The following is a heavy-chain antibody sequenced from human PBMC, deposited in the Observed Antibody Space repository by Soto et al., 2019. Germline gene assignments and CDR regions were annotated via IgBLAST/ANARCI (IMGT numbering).Heavy chain of an antibody. V-gene: IGHV1-3*01. CDR1: GYTFTSYA. CDR3: ARVEVGGYYYYGMDV. Sequence: ASVKVSCKASGYTFTSYAMHWVRQAPGQRLEWMGWINAGNGNTKYSQKFQGRVTITRDTSASTAYMELSSLRSEDTAVYYCARVEVGGYYYYGMDVWGRGTTDTAP. D-gene: IGHD1-26*01. J-gene: IGHJ6*02. CDR2: INAGNGNT.